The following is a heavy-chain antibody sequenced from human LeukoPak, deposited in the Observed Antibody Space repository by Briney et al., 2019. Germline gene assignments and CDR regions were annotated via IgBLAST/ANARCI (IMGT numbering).Heavy chain of an antibody. J-gene: IGHJ4*02. CDR3: AREGYGDPFDY. D-gene: IGHD4-17*01. CDR1: GFSFSNAW. Sequence: GGSLRLSCATSGFSFSNAWMNWVRQDPGKGLEWVSYISSSSSTIYYADSVKGRFTISRDNAKNSLYLQMNSLRAEDTAVYYCAREGYGDPFDYWGQGTQVTVSS. CDR2: ISSSSSTI. V-gene: IGHV3-48*01.